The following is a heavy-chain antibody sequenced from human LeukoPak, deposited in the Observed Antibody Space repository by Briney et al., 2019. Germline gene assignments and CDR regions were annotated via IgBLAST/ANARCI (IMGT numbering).Heavy chain of an antibody. J-gene: IGHJ4*02. CDR1: GLTVRITY. D-gene: IGHD6-19*01. CDR3: ARDVYSSGWYGGFDL. V-gene: IGHV3-53*01. Sequence: GGSLRLSCAASGLTVRITYMSWVRQTPGKGLEWVSVIYSEGSTYYADSVKGRFTMSKDNSKSTVYLQMNSLRVEDTAVYYCARDVYSSGWYGGFDLWGQGTLVTVSS. CDR2: IYSEGST.